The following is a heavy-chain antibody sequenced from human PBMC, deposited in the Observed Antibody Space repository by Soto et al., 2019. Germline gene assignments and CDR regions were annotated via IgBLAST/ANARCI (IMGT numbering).Heavy chain of an antibody. CDR2: ISGSGGST. D-gene: IGHD3-10*01. CDR1: GFTFSSYA. V-gene: IGHV3-23*01. J-gene: IGHJ4*02. Sequence: PGGSLRLSCAASGFTFSSYAMSWVRQAPGKGLEWASAISGSGGSTYYADSVKGRFTISRDNSKNTLYLQMNSLRAEDTAVYYCAKDGDAYGSGSYYPDNYFDYWGQGTLVTVSS. CDR3: AKDGDAYGSGSYYPDNYFDY.